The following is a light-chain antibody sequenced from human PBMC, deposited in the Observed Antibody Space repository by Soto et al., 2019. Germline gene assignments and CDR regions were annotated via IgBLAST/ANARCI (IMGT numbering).Light chain of an antibody. CDR1: QSVSSSY. CDR3: QQYGNSPQT. CDR2: GAS. V-gene: IGKV3-20*01. Sequence: EHVWTQSPGTLSLSPGERATLYCRASQSVSSSYLAWYQQKPGQAPRLLIYGASSRATGIPDRFSGSGSGTDFTLTISRLEPEDFAVYYCQQYGNSPQTFGQGTKVDI. J-gene: IGKJ1*01.